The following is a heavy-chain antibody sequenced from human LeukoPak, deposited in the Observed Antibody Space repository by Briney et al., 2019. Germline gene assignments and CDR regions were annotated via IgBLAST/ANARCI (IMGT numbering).Heavy chain of an antibody. CDR3: AINWNADY. CDR2: ISYDGSNK. V-gene: IGHV3-30*04. D-gene: IGHD1-20*01. J-gene: IGHJ4*02. Sequence: GRSLRLSCAASGFTFSSYAMQWVRQAPGKGLQWVGGISYDGSNKYYVDSVKGRFTISRDNPKNTLYLQMNNLRAEDTAVYYCAINWNADYWGQGTLVTVSS. CDR1: GFTFSSYA.